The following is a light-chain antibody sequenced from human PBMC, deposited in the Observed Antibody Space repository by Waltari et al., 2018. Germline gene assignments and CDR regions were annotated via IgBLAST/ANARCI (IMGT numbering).Light chain of an antibody. V-gene: IGLV2-11*01. J-gene: IGLJ1*01. CDR1: SSAVGAYTY. CDR3: CSYAGTYYL. Sequence: QSALTQPRSVSGSPGQSVTIPCPGTSSAVGAYTYDSWYQQHPGKPPKLILYNVNKWPSGVPDRFSGSKSGNTASLTISGLQAEDEADYYCCSYAGTYYLFGTGTKVTVL. CDR2: NVN.